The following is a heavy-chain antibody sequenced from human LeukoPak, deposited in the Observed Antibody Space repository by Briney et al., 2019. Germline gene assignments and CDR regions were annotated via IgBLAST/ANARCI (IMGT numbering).Heavy chain of an antibody. CDR2: ISAYNGNT. J-gene: IGHJ4*02. Sequence: ASVKVSCKASGYTFTSYGISWVRQAPGQGLEWMGWISAYNGNTNYAQKLQGRVTMTTDTSTSTAYMELRSLRSDDTAVYYCARDSLGIAAAGTGSDYWGQGTLVTVSS. D-gene: IGHD6-13*01. CDR1: GYTFTSYG. CDR3: ARDSLGIAAAGTGSDY. V-gene: IGHV1-18*01.